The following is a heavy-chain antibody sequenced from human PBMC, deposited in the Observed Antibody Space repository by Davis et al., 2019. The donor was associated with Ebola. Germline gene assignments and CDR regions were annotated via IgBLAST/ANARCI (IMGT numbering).Heavy chain of an antibody. Sequence: SQTLSLTCEVSGYSVSSGYYWGWVRQSPGHGLEWIGEINYRGRTYYNTALRSRVSLSIDRSKMQYSLRLTSVTAADTAVYYCATSHQIRGNDCFNYWDQGNLVIVSS. V-gene: IGHV4-38-2*01. CDR2: INYRGRT. J-gene: IGHJ4*02. CDR1: GYSVSSGYY. CDR3: ATSHQIRGNDCFNY.